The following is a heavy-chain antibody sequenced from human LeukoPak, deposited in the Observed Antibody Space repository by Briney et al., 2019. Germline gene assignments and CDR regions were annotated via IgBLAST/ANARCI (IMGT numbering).Heavy chain of an antibody. Sequence: GGSLRLSCAASEFSFTSYAMNWVRQAPGKGLEWVAVISYDGSNKYYVDSVKGRFTVSRDNSKNTLYLQMNSLRAEDTAVHYCARGYSGYDDPFDLWGQGTMVTISS. V-gene: IGHV3-30-3*01. J-gene: IGHJ3*01. CDR3: ARGYSGYDDPFDL. CDR1: EFSFTSYA. D-gene: IGHD5-12*01. CDR2: ISYDGSNK.